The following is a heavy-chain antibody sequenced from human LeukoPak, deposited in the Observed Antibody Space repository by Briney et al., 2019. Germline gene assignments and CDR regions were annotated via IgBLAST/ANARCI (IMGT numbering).Heavy chain of an antibody. D-gene: IGHD3-22*01. V-gene: IGHV1-8*02. CDR3: AREYYDSSGYYLLGYYYYMDV. CDR1: GGTFSSYA. J-gene: IGHJ6*03. CDR2: MNPNSGNA. Sequence: ASVKVSCKASGGTFSSYAISWVRQATGQGLEWMGWMNPNSGNAGYAQKFQGRVTMTRNTSISTAYMELSSLRSEDTAVYYCAREYYDSSGYYLLGYYYYMDVWGKGTTVTISS.